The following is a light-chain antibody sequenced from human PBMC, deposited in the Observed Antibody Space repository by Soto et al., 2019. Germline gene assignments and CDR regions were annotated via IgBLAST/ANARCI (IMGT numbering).Light chain of an antibody. J-gene: IGKJ1*01. CDR2: GAS. V-gene: IGKV3-20*01. CDR3: QQFRT. CDR1: QTVSGSY. Sequence: VLTQTQRTMSLSPGDRDTVSCRASQTVSGSYLAWYQHKPGQAPRLLIHGASTRATGILDRFSGSGYGTDFTLSLSRLEPEDFVVYYCQQFRTFGQGTKVDIK.